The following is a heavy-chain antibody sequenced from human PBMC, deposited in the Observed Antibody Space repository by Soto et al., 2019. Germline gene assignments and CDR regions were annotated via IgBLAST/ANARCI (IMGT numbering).Heavy chain of an antibody. D-gene: IGHD3-9*01. CDR3: ARGRIDSDILTGYNDY. J-gene: IGHJ4*02. V-gene: IGHV1-3*01. CDR2: INAGNGNT. CDR1: GYTFTSYA. Sequence: QVQLVQSGAEVKKPGASVKVSCKASGYTFTSYAMHWVRQAPGQRLEWMGWINAGNGNTKYSQKFQGRVTITRDTSASTAYMELSSLRSEDTAVYYCARGRIDSDILTGYNDYWGQGTLVTVSS.